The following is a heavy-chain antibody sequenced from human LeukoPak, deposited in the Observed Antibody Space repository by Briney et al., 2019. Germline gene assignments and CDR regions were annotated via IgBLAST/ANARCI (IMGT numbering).Heavy chain of an antibody. J-gene: IGHJ4*02. CDR3: ARNLPAADY. CDR1: GSTFSGHT. V-gene: IGHV3-48*04. Sequence: PGGSLRLSCAASGSTFSGHTMNWVRQAPGKGLEWVSYISSTSSVIYYADSVKGRFTISRDNAKNSLYLQMNSLRAEDTAVYYCARNLPAADYWGQGTLVTVSS. D-gene: IGHD2-2*01. CDR2: ISSTSSVI.